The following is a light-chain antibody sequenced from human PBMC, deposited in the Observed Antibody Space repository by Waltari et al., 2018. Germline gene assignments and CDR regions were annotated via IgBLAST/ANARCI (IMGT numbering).Light chain of an antibody. CDR2: EVN. Sequence: QSALTQPPSAPGSPGQTVAISCTGTSSDVGRYAFVSWYQQHPGKVPKLIIYEVNGRPSGVPDRFSGSKSGNTASLTVSGLRAEDEADYYCSSYAGTNNLVFGGGTKLTVL. CDR3: SSYAGTNNLV. J-gene: IGLJ3*02. CDR1: SSDVGRYAF. V-gene: IGLV2-8*01.